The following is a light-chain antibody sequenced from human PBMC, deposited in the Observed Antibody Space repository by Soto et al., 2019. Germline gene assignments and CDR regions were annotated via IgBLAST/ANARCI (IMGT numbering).Light chain of an antibody. CDR2: AAS. CDR3: QQYDSFSVT. Sequence: DIQMTQYPSALSASVGDRVTITCRASQAINNYLAWFQQKPGTDPKRLIYAASSLQSGVPSRFSGSRSGTEFTLTISSLQPEDFATYYCQQYDSFSVTFGQGSKV. V-gene: IGKV1-17*03. J-gene: IGKJ1*01. CDR1: QAINNY.